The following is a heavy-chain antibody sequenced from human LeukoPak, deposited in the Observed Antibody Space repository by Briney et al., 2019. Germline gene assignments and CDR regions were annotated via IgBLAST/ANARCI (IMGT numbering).Heavy chain of an antibody. V-gene: IGHV3-7*03. CDR3: AKNDYDPYYYYYYYMDV. CDR2: IKQDETER. Sequence: GGSLRLSCAASGFTFKNYWMSWVRQVPGKGLEWVANIKQDETERYFGDSVKGRFTISRDNSKNTLYLQMNSLRAEDTAVYYCAKNDYDPYYYYYYYMDVWGKGTTVTVSS. D-gene: IGHD3-3*01. J-gene: IGHJ6*03. CDR1: GFTFKNYW.